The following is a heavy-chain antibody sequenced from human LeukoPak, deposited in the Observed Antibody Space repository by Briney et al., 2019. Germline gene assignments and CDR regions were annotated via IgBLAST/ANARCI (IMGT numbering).Heavy chain of an antibody. V-gene: IGHV3-23*01. J-gene: IGHJ6*02. Sequence: GRSLRLSCTASGFAFGGYAMSWVRQAPGKGLEWVSSISGGSEDTYYAGSVKGRLTISRDNSKSTLYLQMNSLRAEDTAVYYCARTIAQYSNSWLYFYYGLDVWGQGTTVTVS. CDR3: ARTIAQYSNSWLYFYYGLDV. CDR1: GFAFGGYA. D-gene: IGHD6-13*01. CDR2: ISGGSEDT.